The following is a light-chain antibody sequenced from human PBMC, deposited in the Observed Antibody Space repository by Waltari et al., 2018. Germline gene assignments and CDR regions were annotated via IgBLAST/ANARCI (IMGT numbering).Light chain of an antibody. Sequence: QSALTQPASVSGSPGQSITISCTGTRSDVGSYNYLPWYQQHPGKAPKLMIFDVSIRPSGVSNRFSGSKSGNTASLTISGLQAEDEADYYCSSYISSSTLELFGGGTSLTVL. CDR3: SSYISSSTLEL. CDR2: DVS. J-gene: IGLJ2*01. V-gene: IGLV2-14*03. CDR1: RSDVGSYNY.